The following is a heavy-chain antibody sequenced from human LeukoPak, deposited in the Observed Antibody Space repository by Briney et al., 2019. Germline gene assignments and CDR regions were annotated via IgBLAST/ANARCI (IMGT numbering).Heavy chain of an antibody. CDR1: GFTFSSYE. V-gene: IGHV3-48*03. CDR2: ISSSGSTI. Sequence: PGGSLRLSCAASGFTFSSYEMNWVRQAPGKGLEWVSYISSSGSTIYYADSVKGRFTISRDNAKNSLYLQMNSMRAEDTAVYYCAELGITMIGGVWGKGTTVTISS. CDR3: AELGITMIGGV. D-gene: IGHD3-10*02. J-gene: IGHJ6*04.